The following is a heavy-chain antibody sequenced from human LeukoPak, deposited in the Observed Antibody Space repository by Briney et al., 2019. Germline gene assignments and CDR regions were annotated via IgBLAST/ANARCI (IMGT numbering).Heavy chain of an antibody. CDR2: ISAYNGNT. D-gene: IGHD3-22*01. CDR3: ARGGSYYYDSSGYPLDY. V-gene: IGHV1-18*01. J-gene: IGHJ4*02. CDR1: GYTFTSYG. Sequence: ASVKVSCKASGYTFTSYGISWVRQAPGQGLEWMGWISAYNGNTNYAQKLQGRVTMTTDTSTSTAYMELRSLRSGDTAVYYCARGGSYYYDSSGYPLDYWGQGTLVTVSS.